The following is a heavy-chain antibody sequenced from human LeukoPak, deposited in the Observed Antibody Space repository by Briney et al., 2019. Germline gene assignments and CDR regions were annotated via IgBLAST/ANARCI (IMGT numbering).Heavy chain of an antibody. CDR3: AKDWGYTTMVSYYFDY. D-gene: IGHD5-18*01. V-gene: IGHV3-33*06. J-gene: IGHJ4*02. CDR1: GFTFRGYG. Sequence: GRSLRLSCAASGFTFRGYGMHWVRQAPAKGLEWVAVIWYDGNNKYYADSVKGRFTISRDNSKNTLYLQMNSLRVEDTAVYYCAKDWGYTTMVSYYFDYWGQGALVTVSS. CDR2: IWYDGNNK.